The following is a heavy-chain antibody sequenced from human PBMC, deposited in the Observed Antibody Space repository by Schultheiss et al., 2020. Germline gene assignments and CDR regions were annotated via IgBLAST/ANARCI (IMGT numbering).Heavy chain of an antibody. CDR3: AREGGYDYGWFDP. CDR1: GGSISSSSYY. V-gene: IGHV4-39*07. Sequence: SQTLSLTCTVSGGSISSSSYYWSWIRQPAGKGLEWIGSIYYSGSTYYNPSLKSRVTISVDTSKNQFSLKLSSVTAADTAVYYCAREGGYDYGWFDPWGQGTLVTVSS. CDR2: IYYSGST. D-gene: IGHD5-12*01. J-gene: IGHJ5*02.